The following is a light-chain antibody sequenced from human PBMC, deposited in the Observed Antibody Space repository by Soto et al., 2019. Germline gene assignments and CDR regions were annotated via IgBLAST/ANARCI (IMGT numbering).Light chain of an antibody. CDR3: QAWGSSTFYV. CDR1: ELGDKF. CDR2: RDN. Sequence: SYELAQSPSVSVSPGQTANITCSGDELGDKFTYWYQQRPDQSPVLVIYRDNKRPSGIPERFSGSNSGNTATLTITGTQAMDEADYYCQAWGSSTFYVFGTGTKVTVL. J-gene: IGLJ1*01. V-gene: IGLV3-1*01.